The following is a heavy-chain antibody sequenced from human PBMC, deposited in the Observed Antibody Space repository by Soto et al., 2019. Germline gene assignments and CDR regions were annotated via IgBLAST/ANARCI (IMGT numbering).Heavy chain of an antibody. Sequence: EVQLLESGGDLVQPGGSLRLACAASGFTFRGDAMSWVRQAPGKRLEWVSSISGSGEMTHYAESVKGRFTISRDNSKNTLYLQMESLRAEDTAIYDCARSDMTYNWNAWGQGTLVTVSS. V-gene: IGHV3-23*01. CDR3: ARSDMTYNWNA. CDR1: GFTFRGDA. CDR2: ISGSGEMT. J-gene: IGHJ5*02. D-gene: IGHD1-1*01.